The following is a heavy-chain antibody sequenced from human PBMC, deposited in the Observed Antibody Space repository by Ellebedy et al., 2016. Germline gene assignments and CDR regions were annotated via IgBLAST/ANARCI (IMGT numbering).Heavy chain of an antibody. CDR1: GYTFTSYG. V-gene: IGHV1-18*04. Sequence: ASVKVSCXASGYTFTSYGISWVRQAPGQGLEWMGWISAYNGNTNYAQKLQGRVTMTTDTSTSTAYMELRSLRSDDTAVYYCVLVFQLPDYYYGMDVWGQGTTVTVSS. CDR3: VLVFQLPDYYYGMDV. D-gene: IGHD2-2*01. CDR2: ISAYNGNT. J-gene: IGHJ6*02.